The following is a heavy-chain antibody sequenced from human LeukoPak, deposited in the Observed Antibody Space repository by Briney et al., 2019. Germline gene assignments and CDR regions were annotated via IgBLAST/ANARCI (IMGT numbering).Heavy chain of an antibody. J-gene: IGHJ4*02. D-gene: IGHD5-12*01. CDR1: GFTFSNYA. CDR2: INGRGGST. CDR3: ARGPSGYHNT. Sequence: GGSLRLSCAASGFTFSNYAMSWVRQAPGKGLEWVSSINGRGGSTYYADSVKGRFTISRDDSKNTLYLQMNSLRAEDTAVYYCARGPSGYHNTGGQGTLVTVSS. V-gene: IGHV3-23*01.